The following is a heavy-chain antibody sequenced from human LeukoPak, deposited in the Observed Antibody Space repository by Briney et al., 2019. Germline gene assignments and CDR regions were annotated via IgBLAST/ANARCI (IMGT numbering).Heavy chain of an antibody. CDR3: AKDRNYDFWSGFDY. CDR2: IRYDGSNK. D-gene: IGHD3-3*01. J-gene: IGHJ4*02. Sequence: PGGSLRPSCAASGFTFSSYGMHWVRQAPGKGLEWVAFIRYDGSNKYYADSVKGRFTISRDNSKNTLYLQMNSLRAKDTAVYYCAKDRNYDFWSGFDYWGQGTLVTVSS. V-gene: IGHV3-30*02. CDR1: GFTFSSYG.